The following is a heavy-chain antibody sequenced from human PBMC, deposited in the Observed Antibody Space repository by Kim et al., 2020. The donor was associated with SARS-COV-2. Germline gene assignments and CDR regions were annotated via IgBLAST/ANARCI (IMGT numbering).Heavy chain of an antibody. CDR1: GFTFSSYS. CDR3: ARNRYYYDSSGRRGMDV. Sequence: GGSLRLSCAASGFTFSSYSMNWVRQAPGKGLEWVSYISSSSSTIYYADSVKGQFTISRDNAKNSLYLQMNSLRDEDTAVYYCARNRYYYDSSGRRGMDVWGQGTTVTVSS. CDR2: ISSSSSTI. V-gene: IGHV3-48*02. J-gene: IGHJ6*02. D-gene: IGHD3-22*01.